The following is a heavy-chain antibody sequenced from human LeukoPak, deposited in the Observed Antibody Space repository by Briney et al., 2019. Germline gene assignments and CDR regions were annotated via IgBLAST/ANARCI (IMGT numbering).Heavy chain of an antibody. CDR1: GGSISSSSYY. CDR3: ARDQLVGAAYDAFDI. J-gene: IGHJ3*02. Sequence: PSETLSLTCTVSGGSISSSSYYWGWIRQPPGKGLEWIGSIYYSGSTYYNPSLKSRVTISVDTSKNQFSLKLSSVTAADTAVYYCARDQLVGAAYDAFDIWGQGTMVTVSS. CDR2: IYYSGST. D-gene: IGHD1-26*01. V-gene: IGHV4-39*07.